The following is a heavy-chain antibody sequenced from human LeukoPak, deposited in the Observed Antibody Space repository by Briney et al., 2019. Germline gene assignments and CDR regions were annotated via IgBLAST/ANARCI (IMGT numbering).Heavy chain of an antibody. CDR2: ISSSDSTI. CDR1: GFIFSSYE. J-gene: IGHJ4*02. D-gene: IGHD5-24*01. CDR3: ARTIEMATISYFDY. Sequence: GGSLRLSCAASGFIFSSYEMNWVRQAPGKGLEWVSYISSSDSTIYYADSVKGRFTISRDNAKNSLYLQMNSLRAGDTAVYYCARTIEMATISYFDYWGQGTLVTVSS. V-gene: IGHV3-48*03.